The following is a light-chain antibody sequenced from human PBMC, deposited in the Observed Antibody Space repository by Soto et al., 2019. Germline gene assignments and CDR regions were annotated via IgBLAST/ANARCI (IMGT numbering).Light chain of an antibody. V-gene: IGLV2-14*01. J-gene: IGLJ1*01. CDR1: SSYICVYNY. CDR2: DVS. Sequence: QSALTQPASVSGSPGQSITVSCPGTSSYICVYNYVSWYQQHPGKAPKVMIYDVSNRPSGVSNRFSGSKSGNTASLTISGLQADDEADYYCSSYTINSTLVFGTGTKLTVL. CDR3: SSYTINSTLV.